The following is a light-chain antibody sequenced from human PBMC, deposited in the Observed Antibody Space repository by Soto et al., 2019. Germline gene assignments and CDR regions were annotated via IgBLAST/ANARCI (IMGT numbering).Light chain of an antibody. V-gene: IGKV3-20*01. CDR1: QSVSSNH. Sequence: EIVSTHSPGTLSFSPWSRSTLSGSASQSVSSNHLAWYQQKPGQAPRLLISGASSRATGIPDRFTGSGSGTEFTLTISRLEPEDFAVYYCQQYGSSPRTFGQGTKVDIK. CDR2: GAS. CDR3: QQYGSSPRT. J-gene: IGKJ1*01.